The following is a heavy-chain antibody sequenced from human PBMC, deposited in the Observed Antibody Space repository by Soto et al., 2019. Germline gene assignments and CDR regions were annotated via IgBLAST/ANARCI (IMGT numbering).Heavy chain of an antibody. V-gene: IGHV4-4*07. CDR1: GGSISSYY. Sequence: KPSETLSLTCTVSGGSISSYYWSWIRQPAGKGLEWIGRIYTSGSTNYNPSLKSRVTMSVDTSKNQFSLKLSSVTAADTAVYYCAREGYSGYDSSYYYGMDVWGQGTTVTVSS. CDR3: AREGYSGYDSSYYYGMDV. CDR2: IYTSGST. D-gene: IGHD5-12*01. J-gene: IGHJ6*02.